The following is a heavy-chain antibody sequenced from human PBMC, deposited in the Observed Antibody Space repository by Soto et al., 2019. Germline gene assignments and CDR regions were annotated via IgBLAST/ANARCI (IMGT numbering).Heavy chain of an antibody. Sequence: GESLNISCKGSGYSFTSYWISWVRQMPGKGLEWMGRIDPSDSYTNYSPSFQGHVTISADKSISTAYLQWSSLKASDTAMYYCARAPSYDFWSGRMDVWGQGTTVTVSS. J-gene: IGHJ6*02. CDR3: ARAPSYDFWSGRMDV. V-gene: IGHV5-10-1*01. D-gene: IGHD3-3*01. CDR1: GYSFTSYW. CDR2: IDPSDSYT.